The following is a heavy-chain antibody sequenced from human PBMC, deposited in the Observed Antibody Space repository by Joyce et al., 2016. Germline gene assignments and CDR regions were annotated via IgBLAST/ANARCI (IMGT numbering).Heavy chain of an antibody. CDR3: AKGPRIAARPNYYYYGMDV. V-gene: IGHV3-23*01. J-gene: IGHJ6*02. CDR2: ISSSGGTT. Sequence: AASGFTFTNYAMSWVRQAPGRGLEWVSSISSSGGTTHYADSEKGRFTISRDNSKNTLNLQVNSLRAEDTAIYYCAKGPRIAARPNYYYYGMDVWGQGTTVTVSS. CDR1: GFTFTNYA. D-gene: IGHD6-6*01.